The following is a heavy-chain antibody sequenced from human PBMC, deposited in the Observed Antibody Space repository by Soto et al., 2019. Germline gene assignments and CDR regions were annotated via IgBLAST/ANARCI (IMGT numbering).Heavy chain of an antibody. CDR2: INHSGST. V-gene: IGHV4-34*01. Sequence: SETLSLTCAVYGGSFSGYYWSWIGQPPGKGLEWIGEINHSGSTNYNPSLKSRVTISVDTSKNQFSLKLSSVTAADTAVYYCARGGILGYCSSTSCYRWFDPWGQGTLVTVS. J-gene: IGHJ5*02. CDR1: GGSFSGYY. D-gene: IGHD2-2*01. CDR3: ARGGILGYCSSTSCYRWFDP.